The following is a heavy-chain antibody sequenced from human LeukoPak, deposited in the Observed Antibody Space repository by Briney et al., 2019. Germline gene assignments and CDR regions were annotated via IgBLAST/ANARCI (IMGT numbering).Heavy chain of an antibody. D-gene: IGHD5-18*01. V-gene: IGHV1-24*01. CDR3: AAGRPYSLLDY. CDR1: GSSLSELS. Sequence: ASVKVSCTVPGSSLSELSLYWVRQAPGKGLEWMGGFDVIDSETFYAQKFPGRVTMTEDSSRDTAYMELRSLTSDDTALYYCAAGRPYSLLDYWGQGTLVTVSS. CDR2: FDVIDSET. J-gene: IGHJ4*02.